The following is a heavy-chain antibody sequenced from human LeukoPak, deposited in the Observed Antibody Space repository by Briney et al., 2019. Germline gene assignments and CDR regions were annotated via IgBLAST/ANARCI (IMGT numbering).Heavy chain of an antibody. CDR3: ARGSYDNSGYYLFDY. Sequence: PSETLSLTCTVSGGSISSYYWSWIRQPPGKGLEWIGYIYYSGSTNYNPSLKSRVTISVDTSKNQFSLKLSSVTAADTAVYYCARGSYDNSGYYLFDYWGQGTLVTVSS. CDR2: IYYSGST. CDR1: GGSISSYY. D-gene: IGHD3-22*01. V-gene: IGHV4-59*01. J-gene: IGHJ4*02.